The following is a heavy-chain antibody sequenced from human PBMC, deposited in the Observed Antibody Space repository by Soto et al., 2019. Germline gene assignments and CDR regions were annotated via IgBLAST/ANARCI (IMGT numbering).Heavy chain of an antibody. CDR2: IIPIFGTA. J-gene: IGHJ3*02. Sequence: GASVKVSCKASGGTFSSYAIGWVRQAPGQGLEWMGGIIPIFGTANYAQKFQGRVTITADESTSTAYMELSSLRSEDTAVYYCARPIVVVPAASVRDAFDIWGQGTMVTVSS. CDR3: ARPIVVVPAASVRDAFDI. V-gene: IGHV1-69*13. D-gene: IGHD2-2*01. CDR1: GGTFSSYA.